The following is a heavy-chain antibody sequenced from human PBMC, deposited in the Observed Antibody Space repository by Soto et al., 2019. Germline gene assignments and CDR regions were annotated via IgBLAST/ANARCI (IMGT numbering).Heavy chain of an antibody. CDR3: ARLGVAASDYYFDY. J-gene: IGHJ4*02. Sequence: SETLSLTCTVSGGSIRGYYWSWIRQPPGKGLEWIAYIYYSGSTNYKPSLRSRVTISVDTSKNQFSLRLSSMTAADTAVYYCARLGVAASDYYFDYWGQGTLVTVSS. D-gene: IGHD6-13*01. CDR1: GGSIRGYY. V-gene: IGHV4-59*01. CDR2: IYYSGST.